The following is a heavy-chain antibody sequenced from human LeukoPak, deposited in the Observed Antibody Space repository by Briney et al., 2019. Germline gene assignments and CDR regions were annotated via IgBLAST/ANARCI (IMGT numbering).Heavy chain of an antibody. V-gene: IGHV3-23*01. CDR3: AKYCGGDCRHWYLDL. J-gene: IGHJ2*01. CDR2: ISGSGDST. CDR1: GFTFSSYA. Sequence: GGSLRLSCAASGFTFSSYAMSWVREAPGKGLEWVSVISGSGDSTYYGDSVKGRFTISRDNSKNTMYLQMNSLRVEDTAVYYCAKYCGGDCRHWYLDLWGRGTLVTVSS. D-gene: IGHD2-21*02.